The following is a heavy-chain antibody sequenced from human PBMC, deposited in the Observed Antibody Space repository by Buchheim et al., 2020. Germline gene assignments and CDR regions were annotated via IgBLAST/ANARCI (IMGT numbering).Heavy chain of an antibody. V-gene: IGHV3-48*01. CDR3: ARGANVYSYAVDY. J-gene: IGHJ4*02. CDR2: ISSGSDSI. CDR1: EFTFNTFA. Sequence: EVQLVESGGGLVQPGGSLRLSCVASEFTFNTFAMNWVRQAPGKGLEWVSYISSGSDSIYYADSVKGRFTISRDNAKNSLYLQMNSLRAEDTAVYYCARGANVYSYAVDYWGQGTL. D-gene: IGHD5-18*01.